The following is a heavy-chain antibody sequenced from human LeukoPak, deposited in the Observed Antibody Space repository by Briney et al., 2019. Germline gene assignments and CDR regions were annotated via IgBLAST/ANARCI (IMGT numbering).Heavy chain of an antibody. CDR1: GFTFSDYY. CDR2: ISSSGSTI. V-gene: IGHV3-11*04. CDR3: ARNTYYYERSGWKAFDI. D-gene: IGHD3-22*01. Sequence: PGGSLRLSCAASGFTFSDYYMSWIRQAPGKGLEWVSYISSSGSTIYYADSVKGRFTISRDNAQNSLYMQMNSLRVEDTAVYYCARNTYYYERSGWKAFDIWGQGTMVTVSS. J-gene: IGHJ3*02.